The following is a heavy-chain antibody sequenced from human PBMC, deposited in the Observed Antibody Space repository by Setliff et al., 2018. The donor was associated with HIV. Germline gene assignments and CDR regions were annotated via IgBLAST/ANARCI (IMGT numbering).Heavy chain of an antibody. J-gene: IGHJ4*02. V-gene: IGHV1-2*02. CDR1: GYTFTSYY. D-gene: IGHD3-22*01. CDR3: ARDTHYYDSSGSDY. Sequence: ASVKVSCKASGYTFTSYYMHWVRQAPGQGLEWMGIINPSGGSTNYAQKFQGRVTMTRDTSISTAYMELSRLRSDDTAVYYCARDTHYYDSSGSDYWGQGTLVTVSS. CDR2: INPSGGST.